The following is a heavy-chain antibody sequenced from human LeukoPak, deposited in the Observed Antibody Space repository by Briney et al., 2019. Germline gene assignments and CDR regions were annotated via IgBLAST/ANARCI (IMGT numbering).Heavy chain of an antibody. CDR3: ARGARTMVRGLDY. CDR1: GYTFTGYY. D-gene: IGHD3-10*01. V-gene: IGHV1-2*02. Sequence: GASVKVSCKASGYTFTGYYMHWVRRAPGQGLEWMGWINPNSGGTNYAQKFQGRVTMTRDTSISTAYMELSRLRSDDTAVYYCARGARTMVRGLDYWGQGTLVTVSS. J-gene: IGHJ4*02. CDR2: INPNSGGT.